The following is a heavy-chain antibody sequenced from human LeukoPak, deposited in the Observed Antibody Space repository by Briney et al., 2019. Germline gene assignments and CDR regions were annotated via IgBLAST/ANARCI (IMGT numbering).Heavy chain of an antibody. CDR2: ISWNSGSI. D-gene: IGHD2/OR15-2a*01. CDR1: GFTFDDYA. J-gene: IGHJ4*02. V-gene: IGHV3-9*01. Sequence: GRSLRLSCAASGFTFDDYAMHWVRQAPGKGLEWVSGISWNSGSIGYADSVKGRFTISRDNSKNTLYLQMNSLRAEDTAVYYCASSEYHGHFDYWGQGTLVTVSS. CDR3: ASSEYHGHFDY.